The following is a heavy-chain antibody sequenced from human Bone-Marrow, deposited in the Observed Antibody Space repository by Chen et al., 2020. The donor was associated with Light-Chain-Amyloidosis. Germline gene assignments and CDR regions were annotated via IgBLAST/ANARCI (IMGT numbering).Heavy chain of an antibody. D-gene: IGHD3-22*01. CDR2: IWDDGSNK. CDR3: ARDAYYYDSSGYYYNYYYGMDV. CDR1: GFTFSSYG. J-gene: IGHJ6*02. V-gene: IGHV3-33*08. Sequence: QVQLVESGGGVVQPGRSLRLSCAASGFTFSSYGMHWVRQAPGKGLEWVADIWDDGSNKYYADSVKGRFTISRDNSKNTLYLQMNSLRAEDTAVYYCARDAYYYDSSGYYYNYYYGMDVWGQGTTVTVSS.